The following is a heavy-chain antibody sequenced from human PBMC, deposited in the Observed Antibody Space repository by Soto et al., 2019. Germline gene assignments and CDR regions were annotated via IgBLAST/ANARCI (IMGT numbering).Heavy chain of an antibody. D-gene: IGHD2-21*01. CDR1: GYSFTDYF. CDR3: ASLIGVDVLRDY. Sequence: QVQLVQSGAEVRKPGASVKVSCKASGYSFTDYFVHWVRQAPGHGPEWMGIINPDGGTTGYAQKFQGRVTLTSDTSTNTLYLELRGLTSDDTAVYYCASLIGVDVLRDYWGQGTRVTVSS. V-gene: IGHV1-46*01. J-gene: IGHJ4*02. CDR2: INPDGGTT.